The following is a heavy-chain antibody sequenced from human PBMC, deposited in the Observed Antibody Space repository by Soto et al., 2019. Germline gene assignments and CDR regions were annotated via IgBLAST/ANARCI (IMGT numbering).Heavy chain of an antibody. D-gene: IGHD3-16*01. CDR1: GFIFNDYW. V-gene: IGHV3-74*01. CDR3: ARKGEVNGLKY. CDR2: INPDGSST. Sequence: EVQLVESGGGVVQPGGSLRVSCAASGFIFNDYWLHWVRQAPGKGLEWLSRINPDGSSTDYADSVKGRFTVSRDNAKNTLYLQMNSLRAEDTAVYYCARKGEVNGLKYWGQGTLVTVSS. J-gene: IGHJ4*02.